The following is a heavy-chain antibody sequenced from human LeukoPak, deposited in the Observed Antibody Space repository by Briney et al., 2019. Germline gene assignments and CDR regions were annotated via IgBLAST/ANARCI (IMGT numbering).Heavy chain of an antibody. CDR3: ARSTVTIYYYYMDV. D-gene: IGHD4-17*01. Sequence: SETLSPTCTVSGGSISSSSYYWGWIRQPPGKGLEWIGSIYYSGSTYYNPSLKSRVTISVDTSKNQFSLKLSSVTAADTAVYYCARSTVTIYYYYMDVWGKGTTVTVSS. V-gene: IGHV4-39*01. CDR1: GGSISSSSYY. J-gene: IGHJ6*03. CDR2: IYYSGST.